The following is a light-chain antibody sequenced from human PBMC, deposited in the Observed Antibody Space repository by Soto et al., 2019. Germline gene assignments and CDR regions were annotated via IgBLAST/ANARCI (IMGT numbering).Light chain of an antibody. CDR1: SSDVGGYNY. CDR2: EVS. CDR3: SSYTSSSTQV. V-gene: IGLV2-14*01. Sequence: QSALTQPASVSGSPGQSITISCTGTSSDVGGYNYVSWYQQHPGKAPKLMIYEVSYRPSGVSNRFSGSKSGNTASLTISGLQAEDEADYYCSSYTSSSTQVLGNVTKVTVL. J-gene: IGLJ1*01.